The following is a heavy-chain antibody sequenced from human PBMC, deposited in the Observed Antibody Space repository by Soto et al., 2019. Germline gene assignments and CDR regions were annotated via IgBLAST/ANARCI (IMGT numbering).Heavy chain of an antibody. CDR2: IYYSGST. J-gene: IGHJ4*02. CDR1: GDSISSGDYY. Sequence: PSETLSLTCTVSGDSISSGDYYWSWIRQPPGKGLEWIGYIYYSGSTYYNPSLKSRVTISVDTSKNQFSLKLSSVTAADTAVYYCASVLYYYDSSGPFDYWGQGTLVTVSS. CDR3: ASVLYYYDSSGPFDY. V-gene: IGHV4-30-4*01. D-gene: IGHD3-22*01.